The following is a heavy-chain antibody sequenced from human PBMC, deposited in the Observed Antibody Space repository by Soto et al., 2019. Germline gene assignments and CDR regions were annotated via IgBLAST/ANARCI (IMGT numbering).Heavy chain of an antibody. D-gene: IGHD2-2*01. J-gene: IGHJ5*02. CDR3: ARDRHIVVVPAASVGFDP. V-gene: IGHV3-11*06. CDR2: ISSSSSYT. CDR1: GFTFSDYY. Sequence: SGWSLRLSCAASGFTFSDYYMSWIRQAPGKGLEWVSYISSSSSYTNYADSVKVRFTISRDNAKNSLYLQMNSLRAEDTAVYYCARDRHIVVVPAASVGFDPWGQGTLVTVSS.